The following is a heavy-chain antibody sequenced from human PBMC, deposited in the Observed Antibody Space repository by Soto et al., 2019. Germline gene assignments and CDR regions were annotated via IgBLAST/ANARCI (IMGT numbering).Heavy chain of an antibody. CDR2: IYHSGRT. V-gene: IGHV4-30-2*01. J-gene: IGHJ6*02. Sequence: PSETVSLTCAVSGGSISSGGYSWSWIRQPPGKGLEWIGYIYHSGRTYYNPSLKSRVTISVDRSKNQFSLTVSSVTAADTAVYYCARVPDVWGQGTTVTVSS. CDR1: GGSISSGGYS. CDR3: ARVPDV.